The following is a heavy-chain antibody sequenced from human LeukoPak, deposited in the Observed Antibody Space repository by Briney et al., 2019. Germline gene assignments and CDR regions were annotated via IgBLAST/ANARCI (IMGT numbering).Heavy chain of an antibody. J-gene: IGHJ4*02. CDR2: ISSSSNNI. CDR3: ARAYGRFDY. CDR1: GFTFSSYS. D-gene: IGHD3-10*01. V-gene: IGHV3-21*01. Sequence: GGSLRLSCAASGFTFSSYSMNWVRQAPGKGLEWVSSISSSSNNISYADSVKGRFTISRDNAKKSVYLQMNSLRVEDTAVYYCARAYGRFDYWGQGTLVTVSS.